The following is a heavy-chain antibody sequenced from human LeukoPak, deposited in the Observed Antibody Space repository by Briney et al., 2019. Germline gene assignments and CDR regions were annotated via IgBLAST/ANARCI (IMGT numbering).Heavy chain of an antibody. J-gene: IGHJ5*02. Sequence: PSQTLSLTCTVSGGSISSGDYYWSWIRQPPGKGLEWIGYIYHSGSTYYNPSLKSRVTISVDRSKNQFSLKLSSVTAADTAVYYCARGLGSPTWFDPWGQGTLVTVSS. CDR3: ARGLGSPTWFDP. CDR2: IYHSGST. D-gene: IGHD6-13*01. CDR1: GGSISSGDYY. V-gene: IGHV4-30-2*01.